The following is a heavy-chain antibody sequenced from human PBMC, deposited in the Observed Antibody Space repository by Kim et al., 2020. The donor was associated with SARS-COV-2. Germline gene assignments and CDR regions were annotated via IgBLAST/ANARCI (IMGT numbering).Heavy chain of an antibody. CDR3: ARDVLSDSSGYYYGMDV. Sequence: SETLSLTCTVSGGSISSYYWSWIRQPPGKGLEWIGYIYYSGSTNYNPSLKSRVTISVDTSKNQFSLKLSSVTAADTAVYYCARDVLSDSSGYYYGMDVWGQGTTVTVSS. V-gene: IGHV4-59*01. CDR2: IYYSGST. D-gene: IGHD3-22*01. J-gene: IGHJ6*02. CDR1: GGSISSYY.